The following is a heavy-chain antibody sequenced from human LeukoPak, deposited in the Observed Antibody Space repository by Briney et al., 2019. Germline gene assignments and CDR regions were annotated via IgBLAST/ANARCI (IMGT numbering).Heavy chain of an antibody. D-gene: IGHD2-15*01. Sequence: GESLKISCAASGFTVSSNYMSWVRQASGKGLEWVSVIYSGGSTYYADSVKGRFTISRDNSKNTLYPQMNSLRAEDTAVYYCAVGYCSGGSCYYHWGQGTLVTVSS. CDR3: AVGYCSGGSCYYH. CDR1: GFTVSSNY. V-gene: IGHV3-66*01. CDR2: IYSGGST. J-gene: IGHJ1*01.